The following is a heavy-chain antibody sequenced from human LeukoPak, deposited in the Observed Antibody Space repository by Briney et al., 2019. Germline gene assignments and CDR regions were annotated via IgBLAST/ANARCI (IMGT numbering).Heavy chain of an antibody. V-gene: IGHV3-21*01. CDR3: ARGYSSGWLEGTSFDY. Sequence: GGSLRLSCAASGLTFSSYSMNWVRQAPGKGLEWVSSISSSSSYIYYADSVKGRFTISRDNAKNSLYLQMNSLRAEDTAVYYCARGYSSGWLEGTSFDYWGQGTLVTVSS. D-gene: IGHD6-19*01. CDR1: GLTFSSYS. CDR2: ISSSSSYI. J-gene: IGHJ4*02.